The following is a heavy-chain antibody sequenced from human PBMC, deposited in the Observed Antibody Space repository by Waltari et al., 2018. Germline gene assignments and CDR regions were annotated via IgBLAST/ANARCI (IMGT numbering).Heavy chain of an antibody. CDR2: VHHSGKT. V-gene: IGHV4-4*02. CDR3: AGDRAIGLFFDY. CDR1: GDSISGNYW. J-gene: IGHJ4*02. D-gene: IGHD2-2*01. Sequence: QVQLQESCQGRVKPSGTPSPPCAVSGDSISGNYWWSWFRQSPEKGLEWIGQVHHSGKTHYNPSLQSRVAISLDKPKNHFSLNLNSVTAADTAIYYCAGDRAIGLFFDYWGRGTLVTVSS.